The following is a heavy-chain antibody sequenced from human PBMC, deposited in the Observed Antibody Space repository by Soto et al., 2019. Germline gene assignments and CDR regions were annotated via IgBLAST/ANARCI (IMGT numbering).Heavy chain of an antibody. CDR1: GFTFNNYN. D-gene: IGHD6-13*01. V-gene: IGHV3-21*06. Sequence: PGGSLRLSCAVSGFTFNNYNMNWVRQAPGKGLEWVASIGSRGSSYRYYADPVKGRFTISRDIANNSLYLQMDSLRVGDTGLYFCARDLEAADVFDFWGQGTMVTVSS. CDR2: IGSRGSSYR. J-gene: IGHJ3*01. CDR3: ARDLEAADVFDF.